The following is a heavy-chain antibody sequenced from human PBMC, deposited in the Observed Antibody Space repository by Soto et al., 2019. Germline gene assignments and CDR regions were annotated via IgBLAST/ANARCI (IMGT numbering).Heavy chain of an antibody. V-gene: IGHV2-5*02. CDR3: AHLNVQAKNYYDSSCYYPGDYFGY. Sequence: QITLKESGPTLVKPTQTLTLTCTFSGFSLSTSGVGVGWIRQPPGKALEWLALIYWDDDKRYSPSLKSRLTITKDNPKNQVVLTMTNIDPVDTATYYCAHLNVQAKNYYDSSCYYPGDYFGYWGQGTLVTLSS. D-gene: IGHD3-22*01. CDR2: IYWDDDK. J-gene: IGHJ4*02. CDR1: GFSLSTSGVG.